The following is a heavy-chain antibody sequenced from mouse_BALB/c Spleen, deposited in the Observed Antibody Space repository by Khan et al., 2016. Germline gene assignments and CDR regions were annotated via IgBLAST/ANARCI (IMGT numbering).Heavy chain of an antibody. Sequence: EVELVESGPGLVKPSQSLSLTCTVTDYSITSDYAWNWIRQFPGNKLEWLGYISHSGSTNYNPSLKSRISITRDTSKNQFFLQLNSVTTEDAATYDSTRWSNYDYFNYRGQGTTLTVSS. V-gene: IGHV3-2*02. CDR2: ISHSGST. CDR3: TRWSNYDYFNY. CDR1: DYSITSDYA. D-gene: IGHD2-5*01. J-gene: IGHJ2*01.